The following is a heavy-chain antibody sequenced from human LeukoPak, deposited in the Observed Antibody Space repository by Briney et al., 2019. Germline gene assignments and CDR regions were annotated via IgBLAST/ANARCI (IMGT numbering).Heavy chain of an antibody. J-gene: IGHJ5*02. D-gene: IGHD6-13*01. Sequence: SETLSLTCAVYGGSFSGYYWSWIRQPPGKGLEWIGEINHSGSTNYNPSLKSRVTTSVDTSKNQFSLKLSSVTAADTAVYYCARRSSWYSTNWFDPWGQGTLVTVSS. CDR2: INHSGST. CDR3: ARRSSWYSTNWFDP. V-gene: IGHV4-34*01. CDR1: GGSFSGYY.